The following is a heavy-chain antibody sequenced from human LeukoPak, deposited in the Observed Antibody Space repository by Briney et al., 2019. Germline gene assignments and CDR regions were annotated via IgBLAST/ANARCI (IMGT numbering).Heavy chain of an antibody. D-gene: IGHD3-10*01. J-gene: IGHJ3*02. CDR1: GFTFSNAW. V-gene: IGHV3-15*01. CDR2: VKSKTDGGTT. CDR3: TTGAGGSDDALDI. Sequence: GGSLRLSCAASGFTFSNAWMSWVRQAPGKGLEWVGRVKSKTDGGTTDYAAPVKGRFTISRDDSKNTLYLQMNSLKTEDTAVYYCTTGAGGSDDALDIWGQGTMVTVSS.